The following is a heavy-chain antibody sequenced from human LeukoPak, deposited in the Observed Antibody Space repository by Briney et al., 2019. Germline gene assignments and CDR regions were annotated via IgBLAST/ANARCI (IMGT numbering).Heavy chain of an antibody. Sequence: GASVKASCKASGYTFTGYYMHWVRQAPGQGPEWMGWINPNSGGTNYAQKFQGRVTMTRDTSISTAYMELSRLRSDDTAVYYCASLVAAAGTGRNFDYWGQGTLVTVSS. J-gene: IGHJ4*02. CDR3: ASLVAAAGTGRNFDY. V-gene: IGHV1-2*02. CDR1: GYTFTGYY. CDR2: INPNSGGT. D-gene: IGHD6-13*01.